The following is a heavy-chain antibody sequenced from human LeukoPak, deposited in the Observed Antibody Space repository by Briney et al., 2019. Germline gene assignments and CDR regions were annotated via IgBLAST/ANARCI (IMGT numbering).Heavy chain of an antibody. CDR1: GYTFTSYG. CDR2: IIPIFGTA. V-gene: IGHV1-69*06. D-gene: IGHD6-13*01. Sequence: ASVKVSCKASGYTFTSYGISWVRQAPGQGLEWMGGIIPIFGTANYAQKFQGRVTITADKSTSTAYMELSSLRSEDTAVYYCARGAAAGPGFDPWGQGTLVTVSS. J-gene: IGHJ5*02. CDR3: ARGAAAGPGFDP.